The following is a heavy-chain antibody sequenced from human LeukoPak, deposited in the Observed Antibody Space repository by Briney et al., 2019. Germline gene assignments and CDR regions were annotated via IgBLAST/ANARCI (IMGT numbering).Heavy chain of an antibody. Sequence: PGGSLRLSCAASEFTFSSYSMNWVRQAPGKGLEWVSAISISGDRTYYAHSVKGRFTISRDNSKNTVYLQMNSLRAEDTAVYYCANEIRPNDYWGQGTLVTVSS. V-gene: IGHV3-23*01. CDR3: ANEIRPNDY. CDR2: ISISGDRT. J-gene: IGHJ4*02. CDR1: EFTFSSYS. D-gene: IGHD4-17*01.